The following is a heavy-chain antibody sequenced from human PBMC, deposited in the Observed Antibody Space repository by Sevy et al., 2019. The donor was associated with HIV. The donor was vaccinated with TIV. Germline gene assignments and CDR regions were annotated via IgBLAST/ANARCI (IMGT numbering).Heavy chain of an antibody. CDR1: GLTFSSHA. V-gene: IGHV3-30-3*01. CDR2: ISSAGSNK. Sequence: GGSLRLSCAASGLTFSSHAMHWVRQAPGKGLEWVAVISSAGSNKYYADSVKGRFTISRDNPKDTLYLQMNSLRPDDTAVYYCTRDAGYSIAWSPSDYWGQGTLVTVSS. J-gene: IGHJ4*02. D-gene: IGHD6-19*01. CDR3: TRDAGYSIAWSPSDY.